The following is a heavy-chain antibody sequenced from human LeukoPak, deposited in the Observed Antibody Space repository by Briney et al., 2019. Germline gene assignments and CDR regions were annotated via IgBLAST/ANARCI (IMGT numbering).Heavy chain of an antibody. CDR3: ARVDPGGYMYLVSGRGWYFDL. V-gene: IGHV4-59*01. CDR2: VYYSGSA. D-gene: IGHD5-24*01. J-gene: IGHJ2*01. CDR1: GDSISTYQ. Sequence: PSETLSLTCTVSGDSISTYQWSWIRQPPGKELEWIGNVYYSGSANYNPSLKSRIIISVDASKNQFSLKLSSVTAADTAVYYCARVDPGGYMYLVSGRGWYFDLWGRGTLVTVSS.